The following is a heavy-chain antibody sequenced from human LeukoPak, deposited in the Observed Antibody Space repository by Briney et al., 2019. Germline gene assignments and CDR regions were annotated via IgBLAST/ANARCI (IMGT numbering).Heavy chain of an antibody. Sequence: SETLSLTCNVSGVSIRSGGYYWSWLRQHPGEGLEWIGYIYHSGNTYYNPSLKSRVTISGDTSKNQFPLKLDSVTAADTAVYYRARYSSPRGGDYWGQGTLVTVSS. J-gene: IGHJ4*02. V-gene: IGHV4-31*03. CDR2: IYHSGNT. CDR3: ARYSSPRGGDY. D-gene: IGHD4-23*01. CDR1: GVSIRSGGYY.